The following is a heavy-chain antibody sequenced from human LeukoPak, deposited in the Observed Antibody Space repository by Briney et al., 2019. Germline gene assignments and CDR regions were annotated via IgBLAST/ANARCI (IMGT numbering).Heavy chain of an antibody. J-gene: IGHJ5*02. D-gene: IGHD3-10*01. CDR1: GGSISSYY. CDR2: IYTSGST. V-gene: IGHV4-4*07. Sequence: SETLSLTCTVSGGSISSYYWSWIRQPAGKGLEWIGRIYTSGSTNYNPSLKSRVTISVDTSKNRFSLKLSSVTAADTAVYYCARTPNMVRGVISTWFDPWGQGTLVTVSS. CDR3: ARTPNMVRGVISTWFDP.